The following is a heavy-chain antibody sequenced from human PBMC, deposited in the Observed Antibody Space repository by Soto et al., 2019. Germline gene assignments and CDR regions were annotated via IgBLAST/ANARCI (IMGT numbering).Heavy chain of an antibody. CDR2: VYYNGST. CDR3: ARTRGRGQWRDFYFDF. V-gene: IGHV4-59*12. Sequence: SETLSLTCTVSGGPIAPFYWTWIRQSPGKGLESIGYVYYNGSTNYNPALKGRVTISLDTSKSQFSLRLSSVTAADTAVYYCARTRGRGQWRDFYFDFWGQGTLVTVSS. D-gene: IGHD6-19*01. J-gene: IGHJ4*02. CDR1: GGPIAPFY.